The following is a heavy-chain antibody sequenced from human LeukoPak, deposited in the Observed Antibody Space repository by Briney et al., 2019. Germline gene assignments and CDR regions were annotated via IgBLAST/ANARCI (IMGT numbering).Heavy chain of an antibody. D-gene: IGHD4-23*01. CDR1: GYTFTSYY. Sequence: ASVKVSCKASGYTFTSYYMHWVRQAPGQGLEWMGIINPSGGSTSYAQKFQGRVTMTRDTSTSTVYMEITSLTSDDTAVYYCARDAQWELRAFDVWGRGTMVIVSS. CDR2: INPSGGST. V-gene: IGHV1-46*01. J-gene: IGHJ3*01. CDR3: ARDAQWELRAFDV.